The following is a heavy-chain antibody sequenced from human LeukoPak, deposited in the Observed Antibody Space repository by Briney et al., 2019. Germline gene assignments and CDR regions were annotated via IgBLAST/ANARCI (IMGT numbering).Heavy chain of an antibody. V-gene: IGHV4-59*01. J-gene: IGHJ6*02. CDR2: IYYSGST. Sequence: SETLSLTCTVSGRSISSYYWSWIRQPPGKGLEWIGYIYYSGSTNYNPSLKSRVTISVDTSKNQFSLKLSSVTAADTAVYYCARGFWSGPRSFYYYYGMDVWGQGTTVTVSS. CDR3: ARGFWSGPRSFYYYYGMDV. CDR1: GRSISSYY. D-gene: IGHD3-3*01.